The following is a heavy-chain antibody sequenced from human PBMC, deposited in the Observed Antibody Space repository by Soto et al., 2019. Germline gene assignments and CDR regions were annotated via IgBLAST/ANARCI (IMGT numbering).Heavy chain of an antibody. V-gene: IGHV3-30*03. CDR2: ISYDGSNK. CDR3: ARDAPAQQDYYGSGRPGYYFDY. Sequence: QVQLVESGGGVVQPGNSLRLSCAASAFTFSNYGLHWVRQAPGKGLEWVAVISYDGSNKYYADSVKGRFTISRDNSKNTLYLQMNSLRAEDTAVYYCARDAPAQQDYYGSGRPGYYFDYWGQGTLVTVSS. D-gene: IGHD3-10*01. CDR1: AFTFSNYG. J-gene: IGHJ4*02.